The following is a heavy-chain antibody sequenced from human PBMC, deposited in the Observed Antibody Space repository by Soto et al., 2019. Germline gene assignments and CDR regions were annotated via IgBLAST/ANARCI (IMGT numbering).Heavy chain of an antibody. Sequence: ASVNVSCKSSGYTFNIYSIHWVRQAPGQRPEWMGWMNAGNGNTEYSPKFHGRVTMTRDRYARAAYMELSGLTSEDTAVYYCARDCTYCGGDTSREAFDSWGQGTMVTVSS. CDR1: GYTFNIYS. D-gene: IGHD2-21*01. J-gene: IGHJ3*02. CDR3: ARDCTYCGGDTSREAFDS. V-gene: IGHV1-3*01. CDR2: MNAGNGNT.